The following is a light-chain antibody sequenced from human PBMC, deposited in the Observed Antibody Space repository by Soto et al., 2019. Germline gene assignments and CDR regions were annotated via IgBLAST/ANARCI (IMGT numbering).Light chain of an antibody. Sequence: VVNKSPVTLSVSKGERATLSCRASQSVSSNLAWYQQKPGQAPRLLIYGASTRATGIPARFSGSGSGTEFTLTISSLQSEDFAVYYCQQYNNWPLSFGQGTKVDIK. CDR2: GAS. J-gene: IGKJ1*01. CDR3: QQYNNWPLS. V-gene: IGKV3D-15*01. CDR1: QSVSSN.